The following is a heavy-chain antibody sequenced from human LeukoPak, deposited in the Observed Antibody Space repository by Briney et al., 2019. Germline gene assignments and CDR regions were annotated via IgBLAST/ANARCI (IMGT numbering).Heavy chain of an antibody. CDR3: AKGRGRAARPNTCGDYYYYIDV. J-gene: IGHJ6*03. D-gene: IGHD6-6*01. Sequence: GGSLRLSCAASGFTFSSYAMSWVRQAPGKGLEWVSAISGSGGSTYYADSVKGRFTISRDNSKNTLYLQMNSLRAEDTAVYYCAKGRGRAARPNTCGDYYYYIDVWGKGTTVTVSS. CDR2: ISGSGGST. CDR1: GFTFSSYA. V-gene: IGHV3-23*01.